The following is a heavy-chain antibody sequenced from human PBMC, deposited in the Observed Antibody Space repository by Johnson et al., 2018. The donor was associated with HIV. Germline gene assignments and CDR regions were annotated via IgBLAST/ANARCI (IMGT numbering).Heavy chain of an antibody. Sequence: VQLVESGGGVVRPGGSLRLSCAASGFNFSSYAMSWVRQAPGKGLEWVSAISGSGGSTYYADSVKGRFTISRDNSKNSLYLQMNSLRAEDTAVYYCTTEVGTAGDAFDIWGQGTMVTVSS. V-gene: IGHV3-23*04. CDR2: ISGSGGST. J-gene: IGHJ3*02. CDR3: TTEVGTAGDAFDI. D-gene: IGHD1-26*01. CDR1: GFNFSSYA.